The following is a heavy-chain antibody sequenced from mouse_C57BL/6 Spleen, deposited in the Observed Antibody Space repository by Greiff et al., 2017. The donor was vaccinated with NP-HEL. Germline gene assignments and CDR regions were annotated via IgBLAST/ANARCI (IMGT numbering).Heavy chain of an antibody. V-gene: IGHV1-22*01. CDR3: ARKDLAGSWFAY. CDR2: INPNNGGT. D-gene: IGHD2-2*01. CDR1: GYKFTDYN. J-gene: IGHJ3*01. Sequence: VQLQQSGPELVKPGASVKMSCKASGYKFTDYNMHWVKQSHGKSLEWIGYINPNNGGTSYNQKFKGKATLTVNKSSITAYMELRSLTSEDSAVYYCARKDLAGSWFAYWGQGTLVTVSA.